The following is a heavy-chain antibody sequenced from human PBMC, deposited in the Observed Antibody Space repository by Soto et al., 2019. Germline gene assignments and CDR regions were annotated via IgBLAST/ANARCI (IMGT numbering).Heavy chain of an antibody. CDR3: ARSIAAAVDFDY. D-gene: IGHD6-13*01. J-gene: IGHJ4*02. CDR1: GYTVTSYG. Sequence: GSGKVSCKGSGYTVTSYGISWVRQAQGQGLEWMGWISAYSGSTNYAQKLQGRVTMTTDTSTSTAYMELRSLRSDDTAVYYCARSIAAAVDFDYWGQGTLVTVSS. CDR2: ISAYSGST. V-gene: IGHV1-18*01.